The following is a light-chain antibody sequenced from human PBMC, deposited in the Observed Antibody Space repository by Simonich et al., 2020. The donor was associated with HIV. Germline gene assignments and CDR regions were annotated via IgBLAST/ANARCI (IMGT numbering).Light chain of an antibody. CDR3: QQYYSSPPT. V-gene: IGKV4-1*01. Sequence: DIVMTQSPDSLAVSLGERATINCKSSRSVLYSSNNNNYLAWYQQKPGQPPNLLLYWASTRESGVPDRFSASGSGTDFTLTISSLQAEDVAVYYCQQYYSSPPTFGQGTKVEIK. CDR1: RSVLYSSNNNNY. CDR2: WAS. J-gene: IGKJ1*01.